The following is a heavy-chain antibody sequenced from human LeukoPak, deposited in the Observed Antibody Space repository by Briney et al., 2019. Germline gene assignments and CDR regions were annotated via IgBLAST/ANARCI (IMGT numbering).Heavy chain of an antibody. CDR2: TYPGDSDT. Sequence: GESLKISCKGSGYSFTSYWIGWVRQMRGKGLEWMGITYPGDSDTRYSPSFQGQVTISADKSISTAYLQWSSLKASDAAMYYCARTQMTTAFDYWGQGTPVTVSS. CDR1: GYSFTSYW. V-gene: IGHV5-51*01. D-gene: IGHD4-17*01. CDR3: ARTQMTTAFDY. J-gene: IGHJ4*02.